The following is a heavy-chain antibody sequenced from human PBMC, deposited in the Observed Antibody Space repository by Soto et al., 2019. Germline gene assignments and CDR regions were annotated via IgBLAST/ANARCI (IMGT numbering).Heavy chain of an antibody. Sequence: SETLSLTCTVSGGSISSYYWSWIRQPPGKGLEWIGYIYYSGSTNYNPSLKSRVTISVDTSKNQFSLKLSSVTAADTAVYYCARVGHYDFWGGYGTKNGMDVWGQGTTVTVSS. D-gene: IGHD3-3*01. J-gene: IGHJ6*02. CDR2: IYYSGST. V-gene: IGHV4-59*01. CDR1: GGSISSYY. CDR3: ARVGHYDFWGGYGTKNGMDV.